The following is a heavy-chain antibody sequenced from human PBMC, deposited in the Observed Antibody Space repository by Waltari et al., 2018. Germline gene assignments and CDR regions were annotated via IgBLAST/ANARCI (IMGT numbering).Heavy chain of an antibody. CDR2: ITWDGRST. CDR1: GFTCDDLA. V-gene: IGHV3-43D*04. CDR3: VKEAAGYDSLIANGLDV. J-gene: IGHJ6*02. D-gene: IGHD3-9*01. Sequence: EVQLEESGGGVVQPGGYLRLSCAASGFTCDDLAMHWVRQAPGKGLEWVSLITWDGRSTYYADSVKGRFAISRDNGKDFLYLQMNSLRPEDTALYYCVKEAAGYDSLIANGLDVWGQGTTVTVFS.